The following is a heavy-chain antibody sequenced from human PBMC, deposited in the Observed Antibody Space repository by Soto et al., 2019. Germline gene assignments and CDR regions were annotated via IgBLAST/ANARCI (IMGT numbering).Heavy chain of an antibody. J-gene: IGHJ5*02. CDR1: GGSISSGGYY. CDR2: IYYSGST. Sequence: SETLSLTCTVSGGSISSGGYYWSWIRQHPGKGLEWIGYIYYSGSTYYNPSLKSRVTISVDTSKNQFSLKLSSVTAADTAVYYCASRRAVRGVIITSWFDPWGLGTLVTVSS. CDR3: ASRRAVRGVIITSWFDP. V-gene: IGHV4-31*03. D-gene: IGHD3-10*01.